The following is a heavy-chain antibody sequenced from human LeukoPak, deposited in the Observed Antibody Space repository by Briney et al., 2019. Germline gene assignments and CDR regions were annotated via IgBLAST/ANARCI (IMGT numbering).Heavy chain of an antibody. CDR1: GYTFTGYY. CDR3: ARGSARVILWN. D-gene: IGHD2-21*01. CDR2: INPNRGST. Sequence: ASVKVSCKASGYTFTGYYMHWVRQAPGQGLEWMGCINPNRGSTNYAQKFQCRVTMTRDTSISTAYMELSRLRSDDTAVYYCARGSARVILWNWGQGTLVTVSS. V-gene: IGHV1-2*02. J-gene: IGHJ4*02.